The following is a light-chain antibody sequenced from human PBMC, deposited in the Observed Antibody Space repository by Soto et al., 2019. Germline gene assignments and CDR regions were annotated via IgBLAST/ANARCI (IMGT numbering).Light chain of an antibody. CDR1: SSNIGSNY. V-gene: IGLV1-47*02. J-gene: IGLJ1*01. Sequence: QSALTQPPTASPTPGQRVAISCSGSSSNIGSNYVYWYQQLPGTAPTLLIYSNNQRPSAVPDRFSGSKSGTSASLAISGLRSEDEADYYCAAWDDSLRAHSVFGTGPKVTV. CDR2: SNN. CDR3: AAWDDSLRAHSV.